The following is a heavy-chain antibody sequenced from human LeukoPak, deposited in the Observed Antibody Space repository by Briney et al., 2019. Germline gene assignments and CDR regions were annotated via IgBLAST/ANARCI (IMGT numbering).Heavy chain of an antibody. Sequence: ASVKVSCKASGGTFSSYAISWVRQAPGQGLEWMGGIIPIFGTANYAQKFQGRVTITADESTSTAYMELSSLRSEDTAVYYCARGVQRWLQHSQFDYWGQGTLVTVSS. CDR1: GGTFSSYA. D-gene: IGHD5-24*01. V-gene: IGHV1-69*13. CDR3: ARGVQRWLQHSQFDY. CDR2: IIPIFGTA. J-gene: IGHJ4*02.